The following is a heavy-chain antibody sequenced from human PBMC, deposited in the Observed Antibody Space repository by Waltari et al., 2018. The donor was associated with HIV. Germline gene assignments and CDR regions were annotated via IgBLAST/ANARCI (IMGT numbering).Heavy chain of an antibody. D-gene: IGHD1-7*01. J-gene: IGHJ5*02. CDR2: VYFDGSKK. V-gene: IGHV3-30*03. CDR3: ARDGTGNTRGFDP. Sequence: QVQVVESGGGVVQPGRSLALSCAAAGFSFRDYGMHWIRQAPGKGLEWVAVVYFDGSKKYYADSVKGRFSISRDNAKNTVYLQMDSLRPEDTGVYHCARDGTGNTRGFDPWGQGTLVTVSS. CDR1: GFSFRDYG.